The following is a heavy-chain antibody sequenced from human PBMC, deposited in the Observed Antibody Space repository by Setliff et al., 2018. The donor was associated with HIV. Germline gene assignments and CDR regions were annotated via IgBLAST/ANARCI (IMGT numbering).Heavy chain of an antibody. V-gene: IGHV1-2*02. Sequence: ASVKVSCKASGCTFTDYYMHWVRQAPGQGLEWMGWIKPNSGGTNYAQKFQGRVTMTRDTSISTAYMDLSRLRSDDTAVYYCARDHGMWDKCWYTWFDPWGQGTLVTVSS. CDR1: GCTFTDYY. CDR2: IKPNSGGT. CDR3: ARDHGMWDKCWYTWFDP. J-gene: IGHJ5*02. D-gene: IGHD1-26*01.